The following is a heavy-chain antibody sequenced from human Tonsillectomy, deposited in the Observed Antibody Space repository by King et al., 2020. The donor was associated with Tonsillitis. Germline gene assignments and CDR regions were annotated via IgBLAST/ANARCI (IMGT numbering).Heavy chain of an antibody. V-gene: IGHV1-2*02. CDR1: GDTFTGHF. CDR2: INPKSGDT. D-gene: IGHD2-8*01. J-gene: IGHJ1*01. CDR3: ATNAIESDVSAYRDFRH. Sequence: QLVQSGAELRRPGASVTVSCRTSGDTFTGHFVHWVRQAPGQGLEWMGWINPKSGDTNYVPKFQGRVTLSGDVSITTAYMGLRNLRPDDTAVYYCATNAIESDVSAYRDFRHWGQGTLVTVSS.